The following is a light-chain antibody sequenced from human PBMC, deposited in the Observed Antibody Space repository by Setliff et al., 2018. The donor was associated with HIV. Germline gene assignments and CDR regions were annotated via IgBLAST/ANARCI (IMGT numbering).Light chain of an antibody. CDR1: SSDVGRYNR. CDR3: SSHRSSSYG. CDR2: EVT. V-gene: IGLV2-18*02. J-gene: IGLJ1*01. Sequence: SALTQPPSVSGSPGQSVTISCTGTSSDVGRYNRVSWYQQPPGTAPKLMIYEVTNRPSGVPDRFSGSKSGSTASLTISGLQAEDEGDYYCSSHRSSSYGFGTGTKVTVL.